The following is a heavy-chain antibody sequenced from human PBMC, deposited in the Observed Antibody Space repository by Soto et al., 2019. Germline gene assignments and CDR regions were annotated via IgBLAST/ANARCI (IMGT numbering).Heavy chain of an antibody. D-gene: IGHD4-17*01. CDR3: ARMTTVTFNWFDP. V-gene: IGHV4-59*01. J-gene: IGHJ5*02. CDR1: GSSISSYY. CDR2: IYYSGST. Sequence: PSGTLSLTCTVSGSSISSYYWSWIRQPPGKGLEWIGYIYYSGSTNYNPSLKSRVTISVDTSKNQFSLKLSSVTAADTAVYYCARMTTVTFNWFDPWGQGTLVTVPS.